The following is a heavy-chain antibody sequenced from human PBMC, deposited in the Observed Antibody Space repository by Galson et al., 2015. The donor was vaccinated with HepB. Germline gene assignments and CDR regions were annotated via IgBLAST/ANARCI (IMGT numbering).Heavy chain of an antibody. D-gene: IGHD2-2*01. Sequence: SLRLSCAASGFTFSSYSMNWVRQAPGKGLEWVSSISSSSSYIYYADSVKGRFTISRDNAKNSLYLQMNSLRAEDTAVYYCARDRCSSTSCYYYYGMDVWGQGTTVTVSS. CDR2: ISSSSSYI. J-gene: IGHJ6*02. CDR3: ARDRCSSTSCYYYYGMDV. V-gene: IGHV3-21*01. CDR1: GFTFSSYS.